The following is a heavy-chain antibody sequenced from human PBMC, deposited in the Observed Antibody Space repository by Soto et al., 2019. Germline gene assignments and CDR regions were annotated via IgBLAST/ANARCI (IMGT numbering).Heavy chain of an antibody. CDR2: ISNDGSRK. J-gene: IGHJ4*02. D-gene: IGHD6-25*01. CDR1: GFTFSSYG. V-gene: IGHV3-30*18. Sequence: QVHLVESGGGVVQPGRSLRLSCAASGFTFSSYGMHWVRQAPGKGLEWVAVISNDGSRKFYADSVKGRFTISRDNSKNTLHVEMNGLRPEDTALYFCAKGGFECSGSSGSCDWGQGTLVTVSS. CDR3: AKGGFECSGSSGSCD.